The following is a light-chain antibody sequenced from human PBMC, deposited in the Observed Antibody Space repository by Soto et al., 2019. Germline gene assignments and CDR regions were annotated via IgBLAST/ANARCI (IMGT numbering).Light chain of an antibody. CDR2: AAS. V-gene: IGKV1-39*01. Sequence: DIQMTQSPSSLSASVGDRVTITCRASQSISNYLNWYQQKPGKAPKFLIYAASSLQRGVASRFSSSGSGTEFTLTINSLQPEDFATYYCQQSYSAPRTFGQGTKLESK. CDR3: QQSYSAPRT. CDR1: QSISNY. J-gene: IGKJ2*01.